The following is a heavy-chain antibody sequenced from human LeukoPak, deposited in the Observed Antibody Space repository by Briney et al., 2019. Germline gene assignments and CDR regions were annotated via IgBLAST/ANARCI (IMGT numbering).Heavy chain of an antibody. J-gene: IGHJ5*02. CDR2: INAGNGNT. CDR1: GYTFISYA. V-gene: IGHV1-3*01. D-gene: IGHD3-3*01. Sequence: ASVKVSCKASGYTFISYAMHWVRQAPGQRLERMGWINAGNGNTKYSQKFQGRVTMTEDTSTDTAYMELSSLRSEDTAVYYCATATPHYDFWSGYYRGSWFDPWGQGTLVTVSS. CDR3: ATATPHYDFWSGYYRGSWFDP.